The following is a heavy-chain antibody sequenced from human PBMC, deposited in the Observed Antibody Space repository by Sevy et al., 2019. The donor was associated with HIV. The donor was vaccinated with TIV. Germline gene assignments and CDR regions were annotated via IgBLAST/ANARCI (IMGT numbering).Heavy chain of an antibody. CDR2: ISSSGTNI. J-gene: IGHJ4*02. CDR3: ARTMGYCSGGTCNRGFDS. CDR1: GFIFTDYY. V-gene: IGHV3-11*01. D-gene: IGHD2-15*01. Sequence: GGSLRLSCVASGFIFTDYYLSWIRQAPGKGLEWVSSISSSGTNIYYADSMGGRFAISRDNAKTSLSLQMNSLRAEDTAVYYCARTMGYCSGGTCNRGFDSWGQGTLVTVSS.